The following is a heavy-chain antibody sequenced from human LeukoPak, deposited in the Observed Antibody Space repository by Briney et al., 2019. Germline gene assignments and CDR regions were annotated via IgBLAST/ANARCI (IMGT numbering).Heavy chain of an antibody. Sequence: GGSLRLSCAASGFTFSNYWMDWVRQAPGKGLEWVSSISSSSSYIYYADSVKGRFTISRDNAKNSLYLQMNSLRAEDTAVYYCAKGGVLWFGELLPHYYFDYWGQGTLVTVSS. CDR2: ISSSSSYI. V-gene: IGHV3-21*01. J-gene: IGHJ4*02. CDR1: GFTFSNYW. CDR3: AKGGVLWFGELLPHYYFDY. D-gene: IGHD3-10*01.